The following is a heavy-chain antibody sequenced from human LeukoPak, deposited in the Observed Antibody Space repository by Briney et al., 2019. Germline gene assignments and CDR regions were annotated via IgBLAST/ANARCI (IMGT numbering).Heavy chain of an antibody. CDR1: GYTFTNYG. Sequence: ASVKVSCKASGYTFTNYGISWVRQAPGQGLEWMGWISAYNGNTNYAQKLRGRVTMTTDTSTSTAYMELRSPRSDDTAVYYCARTYCSSTSCYVRLGGWLEYWGQGTLVTVSS. CDR2: ISAYNGNT. CDR3: ARTYCSSTSCYVRLGGWLEY. V-gene: IGHV1-18*01. D-gene: IGHD2-2*01. J-gene: IGHJ4*02.